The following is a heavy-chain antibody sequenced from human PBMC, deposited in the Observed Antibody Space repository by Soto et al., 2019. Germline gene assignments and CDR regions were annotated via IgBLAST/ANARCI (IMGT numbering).Heavy chain of an antibody. Sequence: GGSLRLSCAASGFTFSRYAMSWVRQAPGKGLEWVSAISGSGGSTYYADSVKGRFTISRDNSKNTLCLQMNSLRAEDTAVYYCAKAGGYYYDSSGYGLFDYWGQGTLVTVSS. D-gene: IGHD3-22*01. CDR3: AKAGGYYYDSSGYGLFDY. CDR1: GFTFSRYA. CDR2: ISGSGGST. J-gene: IGHJ4*02. V-gene: IGHV3-23*01.